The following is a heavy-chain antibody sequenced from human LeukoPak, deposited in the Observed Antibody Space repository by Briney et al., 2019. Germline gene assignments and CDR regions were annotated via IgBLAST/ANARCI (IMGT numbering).Heavy chain of an antibody. J-gene: IGHJ4*02. CDR2: TSNNGRDK. D-gene: IGHD4-17*01. Sequence: SGGSLRLSCAASGFTFSNYAMHWVRQAPGRGLEWVAAVGVTSNNGRDKYYADSVKGRFTISRDNSKNTVHLQMNSLKSDDTAVYYCVRVAYGFDYWGQGTLVTVSS. CDR1: GFTFSNYA. CDR3: VRVAYGFDY. V-gene: IGHV3-30-3*01.